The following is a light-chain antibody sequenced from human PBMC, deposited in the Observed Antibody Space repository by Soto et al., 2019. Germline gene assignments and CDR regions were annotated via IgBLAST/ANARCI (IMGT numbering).Light chain of an antibody. V-gene: IGKV1-9*01. CDR1: QGSSNY. CDR3: QQLTSYPIT. CDR2: TAS. J-gene: IGKJ5*01. Sequence: DIQLSQSPSFLSASVGDRVTITCRASQGSSNYLAWYQRKPGKAPKLLISTASILQSGVPSRFSGSGSGTEFTLTISSLQPEDFATYYCQQLTSYPITFGPGTRLEIK.